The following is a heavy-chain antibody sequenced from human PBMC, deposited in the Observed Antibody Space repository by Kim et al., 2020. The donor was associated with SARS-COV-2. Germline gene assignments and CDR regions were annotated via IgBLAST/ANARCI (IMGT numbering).Heavy chain of an antibody. D-gene: IGHD3-10*01. V-gene: IGHV3-48*02. Sequence: GGSLRLSCAASGFTFRAYAMRWVRQAPGKGLEWISYIGITGSRIYYADSVKGRFTISRDNARNSVYLQMNSLRDEDTAVYYCARDHEFPGEPVVDVWGQG. J-gene: IGHJ6*02. CDR1: GFTFRAYA. CDR2: IGITGSRI. CDR3: ARDHEFPGEPVVDV.